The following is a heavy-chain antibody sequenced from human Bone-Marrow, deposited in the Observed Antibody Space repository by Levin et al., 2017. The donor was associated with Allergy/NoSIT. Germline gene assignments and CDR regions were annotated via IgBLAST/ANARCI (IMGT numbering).Heavy chain of an antibody. D-gene: IGHD5-24*01. CDR2: FDPEDGET. Sequence: ASVKVSCKVSGYTLTELSMHWVRQAPGKGLEWMGGFDPEDGETIYAQKFQGRVTMTEDTSTDTAYMELSSLRSEDTAVYYCATQGPHSRWRRWLPFDYWGQGTLVTVSS. V-gene: IGHV1-24*01. CDR3: ATQGPHSRWRRWLPFDY. CDR1: GYTLTELS. J-gene: IGHJ4*02.